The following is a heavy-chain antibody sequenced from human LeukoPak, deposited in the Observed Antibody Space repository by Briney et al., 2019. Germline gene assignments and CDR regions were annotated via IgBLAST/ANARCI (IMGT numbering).Heavy chain of an antibody. CDR2: INPNSGGT. V-gene: IGHV1-2*02. CDR1: GYTFTGYY. Sequence: ASVKVSCKASGYTFTGYYMHWVRQAPGQGLEWMGWINPNSGGTNYAQKFQGRVTMTRDTSISTAYMELSRLRSDDTAVYYCARDGGEGITAAGSDYWGQGTLVTVSS. J-gene: IGHJ4*02. CDR3: ARDGGEGITAAGSDY. D-gene: IGHD6-13*01.